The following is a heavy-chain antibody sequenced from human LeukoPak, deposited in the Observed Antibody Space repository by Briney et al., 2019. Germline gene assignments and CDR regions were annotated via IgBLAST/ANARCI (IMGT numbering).Heavy chain of an antibody. CDR1: GGSISNSYYY. CDR2: MYYTGRT. Sequence: KPSKTLSLTCTVSGGSISNSYYYWSWIRQTPGKGLEWLGYMYYTGRTKYNPSLKSRVTFSLDMSKNQFSLKLDSVTAADTAMYYCTRITIHGNSDYWGQGTLVTVSS. CDR3: TRITIHGNSDY. J-gene: IGHJ4*02. D-gene: IGHD5-24*01. V-gene: IGHV4-61*01.